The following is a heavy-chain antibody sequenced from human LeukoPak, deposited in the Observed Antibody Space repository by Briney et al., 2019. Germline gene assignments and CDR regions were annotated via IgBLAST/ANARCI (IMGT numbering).Heavy chain of an antibody. Sequence: GGSLRLSCTASGFTFGDYAMSWFRKAPGKGLEWVGFIRSKAYGGTTEYAASVKGRFTISRDDSKSIAYLQMNSLKTEDTAVYYCTRDRFYVWFDPWGQGTPVTVSS. D-gene: IGHD3-16*01. CDR1: GFTFGDYA. V-gene: IGHV3-49*03. CDR3: TRDRFYVWFDP. CDR2: IRSKAYGGTT. J-gene: IGHJ5*02.